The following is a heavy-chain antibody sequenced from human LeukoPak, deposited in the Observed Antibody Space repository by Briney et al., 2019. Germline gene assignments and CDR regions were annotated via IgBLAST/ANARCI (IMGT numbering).Heavy chain of an antibody. CDR1: GYTFTIYA. CDR2: INASDGNT. V-gene: IGHV1-3*01. CDR3: ARQSQQPLDY. D-gene: IGHD6-13*01. Sequence: GASVKVSCKASGYTFTIYAMHWVRQAPGQRLEWMGWINASDGNTKYSQHFQGRSTITRDTSPSTAYLELRSLRSEDTAVYYCARQSQQPLDYWGQGALVSVSS. J-gene: IGHJ4*02.